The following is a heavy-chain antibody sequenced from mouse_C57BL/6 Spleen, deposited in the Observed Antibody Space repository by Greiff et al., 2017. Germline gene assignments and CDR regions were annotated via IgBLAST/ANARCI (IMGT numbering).Heavy chain of an antibody. D-gene: IGHD4-1*02. CDR1: GYTFTSYW. J-gene: IGHJ4*01. CDR2: IHPNSGST. CDR3: AKQLGRDYYAMDY. V-gene: IGHV1-64*01. Sequence: QVQLQQPGAELVKPGASVKLSCKASGYTFTSYWMHWAKQRPGQGLEWIGMIHPNSGSTNYNEKFKSKATLTVDKSSSTAYMQLSSLTSEDSAVYYCAKQLGRDYYAMDYWGQGTSVTVSS.